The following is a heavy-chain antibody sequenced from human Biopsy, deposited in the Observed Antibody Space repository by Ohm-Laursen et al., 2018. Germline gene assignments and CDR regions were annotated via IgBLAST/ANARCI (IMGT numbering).Heavy chain of an antibody. Sequence: TLSLTCPVSGDSVTKYYWSWIRQPPGKGLEWIGHIYYSVMTNYNPSLQSRVSISVDTSRNQVSLTLSSVTAADTAVYYCARDSGILNYGNFKYYHYYGMDVWGQGTKVTVSS. CDR2: IYYSVMT. D-gene: IGHD4-11*01. CDR1: GDSVTKYY. J-gene: IGHJ6*02. CDR3: ARDSGILNYGNFKYYHYYGMDV. V-gene: IGHV4-59*02.